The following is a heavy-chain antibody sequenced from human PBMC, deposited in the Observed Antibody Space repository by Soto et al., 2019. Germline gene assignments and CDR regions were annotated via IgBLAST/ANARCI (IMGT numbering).Heavy chain of an antibody. CDR1: GFTFSSYG. D-gene: IGHD4-17*01. V-gene: IGHV3-30*18. CDR3: AKDPTVVSNYYYYGMDV. J-gene: IGHJ6*02. CDR2: ISYDGSNK. Sequence: HPGGSLRLSCAASGFTFSSYGMHWVRQAPGKGLEWVAVISYDGSNKYYADSVKGRFTISRDNSKNTLYLQMNSLRAEDTAVYYCAKDPTVVSNYYYYGMDVWGQGTTVTVSS.